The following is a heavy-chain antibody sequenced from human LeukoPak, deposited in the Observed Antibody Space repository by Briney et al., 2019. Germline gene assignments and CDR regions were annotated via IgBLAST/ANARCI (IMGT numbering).Heavy chain of an antibody. CDR3: GRETGYRMYYFDY. J-gene: IGHJ4*02. Sequence: GGSLRLSCAASGFTFSSYSMNWVRQAPGKGLEWVSSISSSSSYIYYADSVKGRFTISRDNAKNSLYLQMNSLRAEDTAVYYCGRETGYRMYYFDYWGQGTLVTVSS. CDR2: ISSSSSYI. CDR1: GFTFSSYS. V-gene: IGHV3-21*01. D-gene: IGHD5-24*01.